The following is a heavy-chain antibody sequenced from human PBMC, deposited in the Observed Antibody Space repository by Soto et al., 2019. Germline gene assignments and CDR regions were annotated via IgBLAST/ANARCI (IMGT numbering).Heavy chain of an antibody. J-gene: IGHJ4*02. CDR1: GFTFSSYG. Sequence: QVQLVESGGGVVQPGRSLRLSCAASGFTFSSYGMHWVRQAPGKGLEWVAVISYDGSNKYYADSVKGRFTISRDNSKNTQYLQMNSLKAEDTAVYYCAKGGLVIDYWGQGTLVTVSS. D-gene: IGHD3-9*01. CDR3: AKGGLVIDY. CDR2: ISYDGSNK. V-gene: IGHV3-30*18.